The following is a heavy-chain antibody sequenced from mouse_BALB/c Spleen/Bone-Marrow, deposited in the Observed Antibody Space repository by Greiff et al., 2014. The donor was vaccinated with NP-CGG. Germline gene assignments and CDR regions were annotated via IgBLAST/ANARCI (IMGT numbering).Heavy chain of an antibody. D-gene: IGHD4-1*01. V-gene: IGHV1S29*02. CDR3: ARGNWDFAY. CDR2: IYPYSGGT. Sequence: VQLKQSGPELVRPGASVKISCKASGYTFTDYNIYWVKQSHGKSLEWIGYIYPYSGGTGYNQKFKSKATLTVDNSSTTAYMELRSPTSEDSAVYYCARGNWDFAYWGQGTLVTVST. J-gene: IGHJ3*01. CDR1: GYTFTDYN.